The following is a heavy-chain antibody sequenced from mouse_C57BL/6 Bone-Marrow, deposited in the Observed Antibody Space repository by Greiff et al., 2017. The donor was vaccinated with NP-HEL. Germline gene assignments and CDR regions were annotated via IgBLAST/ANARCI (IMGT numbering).Heavy chain of an antibody. D-gene: IGHD2-1*01. CDR1: GYTFTSYW. V-gene: IGHV1-64*01. J-gene: IGHJ2*01. CDR2: IHPNSGST. CDR3: ARYYGNYHYFDY. Sequence: VQLQQPGAELVKPGASVKLSCKASGYTFTSYWMHWVKQRPGQGLEWIGMIHPNSGSTNYHEKFKSKATLTVDKSSSTAYMQLSSLTSADSAVYYCARYYGNYHYFDYWGQGTTLTVSS.